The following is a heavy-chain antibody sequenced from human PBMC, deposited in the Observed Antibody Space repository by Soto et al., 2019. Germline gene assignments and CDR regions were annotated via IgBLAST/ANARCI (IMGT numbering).Heavy chain of an antibody. CDR3: VRDDVSRVATAPGDYYYGMDV. V-gene: IGHV1-69*01. CDR2: IIPIFGTA. J-gene: IGHJ6*02. Sequence: QVQLVQSGAEVKKPGSSVKVSCKASGGTFSSYAISWVRQAPGQGLEWMGGIIPIFGTANYAQKFQGRVTITADESTSTAYMELSSLRSEDTAVYYCVRDDVSRVATAPGDYYYGMDVWGQGTTVTVSS. CDR1: GGTFSSYA. D-gene: IGHD5-12*01.